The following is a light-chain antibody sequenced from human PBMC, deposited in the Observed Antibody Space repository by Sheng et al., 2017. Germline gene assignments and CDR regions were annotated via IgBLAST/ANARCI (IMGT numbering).Light chain of an antibody. J-gene: IGKJ3*01. Sequence: DIQVTQSPSTLSASVGDRVTITCRASQTIGDWLAWCQQKPGKAPKVLIYKASSLESGVPSRFSGSGSGTEFTLTISSLQPDDFAAYYCLQYKIYPFTFGPGTTVDIK. V-gene: IGKV1-5*03. CDR1: QTIGDW. CDR3: LQYKIYPFT. CDR2: KAS.